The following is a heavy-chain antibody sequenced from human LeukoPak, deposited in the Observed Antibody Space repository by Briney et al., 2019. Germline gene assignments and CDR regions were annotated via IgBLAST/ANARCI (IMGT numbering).Heavy chain of an antibody. CDR2: IYYSGST. CDR3: AREPNWFDP. CDR1: GGSISSGDYY. Sequence: PSETLSLTCTVSGGSISSGDYYWRWLRQPPGKGLEWLGYIYYSGSTYYNPSLKSRVTISVDTSKHQFTLKLSSVTAADTAVYYCAREPNWFDPWGEGTLVTASS. V-gene: IGHV4-30-4*08. J-gene: IGHJ5*02.